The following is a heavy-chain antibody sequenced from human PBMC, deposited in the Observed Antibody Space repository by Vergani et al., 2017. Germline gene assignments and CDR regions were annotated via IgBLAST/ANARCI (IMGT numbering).Heavy chain of an antibody. CDR1: EFTFSNYA. V-gene: IGHV3-23*01. J-gene: IGHJ6*03. D-gene: IGHD2/OR15-2a*01. CDR2: ISARYPST. CDR3: AKDLGGCNSISCSYYMDV. Sequence: EVQLLESGGGLVQPGGSLRLTCAASEFTFSNYAMNWVRQAPGKGLEWVSAISARYPSTYYADSVKGRFTISRDNSQNTVNLQMNSLRVDDTAVYYCAKDLGGCNSISCSYYMDVWGKGTTVTV.